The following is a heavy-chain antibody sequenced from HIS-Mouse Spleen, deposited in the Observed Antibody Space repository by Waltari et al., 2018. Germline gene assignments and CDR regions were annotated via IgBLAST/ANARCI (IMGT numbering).Heavy chain of an antibody. Sequence: QVQLVQSGAEVKKEGERVKVSCKASGYTFTGYYMRWVRQAPGQGLEWMGWIHPNSRGPNYAPKFQGRVTMTRDTSISTAYLGLLPLTSPDTALYYCAGASPTPLGGDAFDIWGQGTMVTVSS. J-gene: IGHJ3*02. CDR3: AGASPTPLGGDAFDI. CDR2: IHPNSRGP. CDR1: GYTFTGYY. D-gene: IGHD3-16*02. V-gene: IGHV1-2*02.